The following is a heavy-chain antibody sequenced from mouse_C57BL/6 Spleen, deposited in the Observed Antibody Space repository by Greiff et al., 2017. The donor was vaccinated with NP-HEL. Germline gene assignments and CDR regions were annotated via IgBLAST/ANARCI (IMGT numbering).Heavy chain of an antibody. Sequence: VQLQQSVAELVRPGASVKLSCTASGFNIKNTYMHWVKQRPEQGLAWIGRIDPANGNTKYAPKFQGKATITADTSSNTAYLQLSSLTSEDTAIDDCARDYGSSYWFAYWGQGTLVTVSA. J-gene: IGHJ3*01. CDR2: IDPANGNT. D-gene: IGHD1-1*01. CDR1: GFNIKNTY. CDR3: ARDYGSSYWFAY. V-gene: IGHV14-3*01.